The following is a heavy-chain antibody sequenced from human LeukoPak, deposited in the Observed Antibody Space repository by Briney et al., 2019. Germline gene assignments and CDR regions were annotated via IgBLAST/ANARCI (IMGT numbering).Heavy chain of an antibody. D-gene: IGHD2-21*02. Sequence: SETLSLTCTVSGLSMSSSSYYWAWIRQSPGKGLEWIGSVYYSGTTHYESSLKSPVSISIDTSKTQFALKVNSVTVADTAVYYCARILDLVTTKTIDSWGQGSLVIVSS. J-gene: IGHJ4*02. V-gene: IGHV4-39*06. CDR3: ARILDLVTTKTIDS. CDR1: GLSMSSSSYY. CDR2: VYYSGTT.